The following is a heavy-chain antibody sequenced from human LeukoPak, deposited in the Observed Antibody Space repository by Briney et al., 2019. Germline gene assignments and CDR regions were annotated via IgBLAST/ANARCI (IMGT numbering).Heavy chain of an antibody. CDR3: AKDPTDFDSSGQTYFDY. CDR1: GFTFSRYA. D-gene: IGHD3-22*01. Sequence: GGSLRLSCAPSGFTFSRYAMNWVRQAPGKGLEWVSIISNSGDSTIYADSVKGRFTISRDNSKNILYLQMNSLRAEDTAVYYCAKDPTDFDSSGQTYFDYWGQGSLVTVSS. J-gene: IGHJ4*02. V-gene: IGHV3-23*01. CDR2: ISNSGDST.